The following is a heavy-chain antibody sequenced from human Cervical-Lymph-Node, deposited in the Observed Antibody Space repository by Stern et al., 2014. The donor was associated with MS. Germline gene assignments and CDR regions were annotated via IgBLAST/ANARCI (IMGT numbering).Heavy chain of an antibody. CDR3: ARGVALLDGMDV. D-gene: IGHD3-3*01. V-gene: IGHV3-11*01. J-gene: IGHJ6*02. CDR1: GFRFTDYY. Sequence: VQLVESGGGLVKPGGSLRLSCAASGFRFTDYYMTWIRQAPGKGLEWVSYISSSGVTIHYADSVKDRFTISRDNGKNSVFLQMNSLRADDTAVYYCARGVALLDGMDVWGQGTTVTVSS. CDR2: ISSSGVTI.